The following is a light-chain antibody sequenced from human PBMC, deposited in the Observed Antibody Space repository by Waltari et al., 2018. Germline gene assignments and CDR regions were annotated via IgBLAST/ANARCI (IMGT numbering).Light chain of an antibody. CDR2: DVS. J-gene: IGLJ3*02. Sequence: QSALTQPRSVSWYPGQSVTIPCTGTSHAVGAYNTVSWHQQHPGKAPKLMIYDVSKRPSGVPDRFSASKSGNTASLTISGLQAEDEADYYCCSYTGTYTHWVFGGGTKLTVL. V-gene: IGLV2-11*01. CDR3: CSYTGTYTHWV. CDR1: SHAVGAYNT.